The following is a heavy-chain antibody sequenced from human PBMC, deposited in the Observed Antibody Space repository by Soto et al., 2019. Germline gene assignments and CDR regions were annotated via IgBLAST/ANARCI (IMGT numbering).Heavy chain of an antibody. D-gene: IGHD2-21*02. V-gene: IGHV4-34*01. Sequence: PSETLSLTCAVYGGSFSGYYWSWIRQPPGKGLEWIGEINHSGSTKYNPSLKSRVTISVDTSKNQFSLKLSSVTAADTAVYYCAGDVGSQIWFEPWGQGTLVNVSS. J-gene: IGHJ5*02. CDR3: AGDVGSQIWFEP. CDR1: GGSFSGYY. CDR2: INHSGST.